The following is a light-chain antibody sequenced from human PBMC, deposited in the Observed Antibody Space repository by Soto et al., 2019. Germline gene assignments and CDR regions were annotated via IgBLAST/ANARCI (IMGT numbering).Light chain of an antibody. Sequence: EIVLTQSPGTLSLSPGERATLSCRASQSVSSIYLAWYQQKPGQAPRLLIYGASSRPTGIPDRFSGSGSGTDITLNISRLETEDFAVYYWQQYGSSALSFGGGTKVEFK. CDR2: GAS. CDR3: QQYGSSALS. V-gene: IGKV3-20*01. J-gene: IGKJ4*01. CDR1: QSVSSIY.